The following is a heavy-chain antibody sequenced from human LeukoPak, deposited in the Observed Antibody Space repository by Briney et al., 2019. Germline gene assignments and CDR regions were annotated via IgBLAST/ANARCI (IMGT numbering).Heavy chain of an antibody. D-gene: IGHD3-22*01. Sequence: GGSLRLSCAASGFTFSSYSMSWVRQAPGKGLEWVSSISSSSSYIYYADSVKGRFTISRDNAKNSLYLQMNSLRAEDTAVYYCARDGDSSGYYSTLDYWGQGTLVTVSS. V-gene: IGHV3-21*01. J-gene: IGHJ4*02. CDR2: ISSSSSYI. CDR3: ARDGDSSGYYSTLDY. CDR1: GFTFSSYS.